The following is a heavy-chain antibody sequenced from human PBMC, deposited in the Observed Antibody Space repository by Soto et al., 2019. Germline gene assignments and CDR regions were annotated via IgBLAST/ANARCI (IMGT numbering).Heavy chain of an antibody. CDR3: ASEGKSIYYYYGMDV. D-gene: IGHD3-10*01. Sequence: EVQLLESGGGLVQPGGSLRLSCAASGFTFSSYAMSWVRQAPGKGLEWVSAISGSGGSTYYADSVKGRFTISRDKSKNTLYLQMNSLRAEDTAVYYCASEGKSIYYYYGMDVWGQGTTVTVSS. J-gene: IGHJ6*02. V-gene: IGHV3-23*01. CDR2: ISGSGGST. CDR1: GFTFSSYA.